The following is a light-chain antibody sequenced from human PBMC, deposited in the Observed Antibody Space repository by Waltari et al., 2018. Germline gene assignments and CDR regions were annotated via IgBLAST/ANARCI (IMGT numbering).Light chain of an antibody. CDR1: LNLAYDDGSTY. V-gene: IGKV2-30*01. J-gene: IGKJ3*01. CDR3: SQGTHWPRT. Sequence: DAGMPPSPLSLPVSLGQPASISCQSSLNLAYDDGSTYLSWFHQRPGQSPRRLIYKVSNRDSGVPDRFSGSVSGTDFTLKISRVEAEDVGVYYCSQGTHWPRTFGPGTKVDIK. CDR2: KVS.